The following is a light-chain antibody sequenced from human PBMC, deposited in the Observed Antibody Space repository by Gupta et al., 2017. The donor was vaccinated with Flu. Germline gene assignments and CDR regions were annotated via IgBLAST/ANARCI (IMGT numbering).Light chain of an antibody. CDR1: SSNIGAGYD. CDR3: QSYDSSLSGGV. J-gene: IGLJ2*01. Sequence: QSVLTQPPSVSGAPGQRVTISCTGSSSNIGAGYDVHWYQQLPGTAPKLLIYGNSNRPSGVPDRFSGSKSGTSAFLAITGLQAEDEADDYCQSYDSSLSGGVFGGGTKLTVL. V-gene: IGLV1-40*01. CDR2: GNS.